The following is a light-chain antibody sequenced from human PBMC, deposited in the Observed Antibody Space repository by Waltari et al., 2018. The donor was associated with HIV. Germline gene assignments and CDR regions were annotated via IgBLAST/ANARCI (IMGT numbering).Light chain of an antibody. CDR2: ASS. CDR1: QRVVVY. V-gene: IGKV1-39*01. J-gene: IGKJ2*01. Sequence: DIQMTQSPSSLSASVGDTVTITCRASQRVVVYVNWYQHKPGKAPKLLIFASSSLQSGVPSRFSGSRSGTDVSLTITGLQPEDFATYFCQQSDDTPYTFGQGTKLEIK. CDR3: QQSDDTPYT.